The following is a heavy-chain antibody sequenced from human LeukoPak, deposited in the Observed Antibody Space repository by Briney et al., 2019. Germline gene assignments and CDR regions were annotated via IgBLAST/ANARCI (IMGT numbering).Heavy chain of an antibody. Sequence: SETLSLTCAVYGGSFSGYYWRWIRQPPGKGLEWIGEINHSGSTNYNPSLKSRVTISVDTSKNQFSLKLSSVTAADTAVYYCAREPVVAATPGYYYGMDVWGQGTTVTVSS. J-gene: IGHJ6*02. V-gene: IGHV4-34*01. CDR1: GGSFSGYY. CDR3: AREPVVAATPGYYYGMDV. CDR2: INHSGST. D-gene: IGHD2-15*01.